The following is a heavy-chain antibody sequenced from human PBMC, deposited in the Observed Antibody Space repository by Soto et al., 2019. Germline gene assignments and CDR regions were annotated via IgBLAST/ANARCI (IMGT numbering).Heavy chain of an antibody. CDR1: VFPSRRYG. J-gene: IGHJ6*02. CDR2: ISYDGSKK. V-gene: IGHV3-30*18. Sequence: LSLSCAVFVFPSRRYGLHWVRQSPGKGMVWVALISYDGSKKYPADSVKGRFTISRDNSKNTRYLQRYSLRAEDTAVYYCAKGLPDDFWGGSPLVRIDVWGQAIRLT. D-gene: IGHD3-3*01. CDR3: AKGLPDDFWGGSPLVRIDV.